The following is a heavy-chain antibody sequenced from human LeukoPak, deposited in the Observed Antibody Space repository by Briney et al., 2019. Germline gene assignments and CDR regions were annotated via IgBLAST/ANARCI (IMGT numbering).Heavy chain of an antibody. Sequence: GASVKVSGTASGYTFSRYAMHWVRQAPGHSPEWVGWINAGDYTTKYSQKFQRRVTIAWDTSATTAYMDLYSLRSEDTAVYYCARNLVAKTDFDYWGQGTLVTVSS. CDR3: ARNLVAKTDFDY. CDR1: GYTFSRYA. CDR2: INAGDYTT. D-gene: IGHD2-21*01. J-gene: IGHJ4*02. V-gene: IGHV1-3*01.